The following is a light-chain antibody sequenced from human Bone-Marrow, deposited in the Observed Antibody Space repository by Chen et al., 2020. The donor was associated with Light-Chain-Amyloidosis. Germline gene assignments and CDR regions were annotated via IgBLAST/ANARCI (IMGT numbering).Light chain of an antibody. CDR2: RDT. CDR3: QSADSSGTYEVI. CDR1: VLPTKY. J-gene: IGLJ2*01. V-gene: IGLV3-25*03. Sequence: SYELTQPPSVSGSPGQTAGIPCSGDVLPTKYAYWYQQKPGQAPVLVIHRDTERPSGISERFSGSSSGTTATLTISGVQAEDEADYHCQSADSSGTYEVIFGGGTKLTVL.